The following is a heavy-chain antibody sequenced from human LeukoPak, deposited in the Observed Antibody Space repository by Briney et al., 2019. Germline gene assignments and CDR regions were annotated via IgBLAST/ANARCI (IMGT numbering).Heavy chain of an antibody. CDR3: TGNYYGSGSYADFDY. V-gene: IGHV3-73*01. D-gene: IGHD3-10*01. J-gene: IGHJ4*02. CDR2: IRSTANGYAT. Sequence: TGGSLRLSCAASGFTFSGSALHWVRQASGKGLEWVGRIRSTANGYATAYAASVKGRFTISRDDSKTTAYLQMDSLKTEDTAVYYCTGNYYGSGSYADFDYWGQGTLATVSS. CDR1: GFTFSGSA.